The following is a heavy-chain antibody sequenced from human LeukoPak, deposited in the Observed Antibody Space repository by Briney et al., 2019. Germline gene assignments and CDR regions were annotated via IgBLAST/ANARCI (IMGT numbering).Heavy chain of an antibody. D-gene: IGHD6-6*01. J-gene: IGHJ5*02. CDR2: IYYSGST. CDR1: GGSISSYY. V-gene: IGHV4-59*01. CDR3: ARGEYSSFFDP. Sequence: SETLSLTCTISGGSISSYYWSWIRQPPGEGLEWIGYIYYSGSTNYNPSLKSRVTISVDTTKNQFSLKLSSVTAADTAVYYCARGEYSSFFDPWGQGTLVTVSS.